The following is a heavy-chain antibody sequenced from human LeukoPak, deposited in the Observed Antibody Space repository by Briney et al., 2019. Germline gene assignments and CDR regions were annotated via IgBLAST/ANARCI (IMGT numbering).Heavy chain of an antibody. V-gene: IGHV1-46*01. D-gene: IGHD4-11*01. CDR3: ARQQGLQNLNFDY. CDR1: GYTFTSYY. Sequence: ASVKVSCKTSGYTFTSYYIHWVRQAPGQGPEWLGIINPIGGTTHFAQKFQGRVTMTRDTSTTTVYMELSSLGSEDTAVYCARQQGLQNLNFDYWGQGALVTVSS. CDR2: INPIGGTT. J-gene: IGHJ4*02.